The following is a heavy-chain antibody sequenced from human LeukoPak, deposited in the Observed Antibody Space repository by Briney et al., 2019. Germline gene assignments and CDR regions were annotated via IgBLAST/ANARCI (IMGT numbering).Heavy chain of an antibody. CDR2: ISGSGGST. Sequence: GGSLRLSCAASGFTFSIYAMSWVRQAPGKGLEWVSAISGSGGSTYYADSVKGRFTISRDNSKNTLYLQMNSLRAEDTAVYYCAKDIYDYVWGSYHLWGQGTLVTVSS. CDR3: AKDIYDYVWGSYHL. CDR1: GFTFSIYA. V-gene: IGHV3-23*01. J-gene: IGHJ5*02. D-gene: IGHD3-16*02.